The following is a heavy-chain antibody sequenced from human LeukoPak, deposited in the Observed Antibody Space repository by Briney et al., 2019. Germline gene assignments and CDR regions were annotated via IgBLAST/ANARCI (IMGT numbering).Heavy chain of an antibody. V-gene: IGHV3-13*01. D-gene: IGHD6-19*01. J-gene: IGHJ4*02. Sequence: GGSLRLSCAASGFTFSSHDMHWVRQPTGKGLEWVSVIGTAGNTYYADSVKGRFTISRENARNSLLLQMDNLRAEHTAVYYCARSKSYSSGWTDFDWWGQGTLVTVSS. CDR2: IGTAGNT. CDR1: GFTFSSHD. CDR3: ARSKSYSSGWTDFDW.